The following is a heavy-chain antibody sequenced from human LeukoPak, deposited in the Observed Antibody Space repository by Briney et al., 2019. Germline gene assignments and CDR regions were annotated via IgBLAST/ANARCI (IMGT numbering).Heavy chain of an antibody. CDR3: ARHPKRVAAAGTAPLDY. V-gene: IGHV4-39*01. CDR2: IYYSEST. CDR1: GGSISSSSYY. J-gene: IGHJ4*02. Sequence: SETLSLTCTVSGGSISSSSYYWGWIRQPPGKGLEWIGSIYYSESTYYNPSLKSRVTISVDTSKNQFSLKLSSVTAADTAVYYCARHPKRVAAAGTAPLDYWGQGTLVTVSS. D-gene: IGHD6-13*01.